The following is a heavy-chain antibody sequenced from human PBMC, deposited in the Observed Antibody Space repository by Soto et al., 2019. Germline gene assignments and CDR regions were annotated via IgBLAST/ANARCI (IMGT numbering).Heavy chain of an antibody. V-gene: IGHV3-33*01. CDR3: ARDPTYCSGGSCYPPYYYGMDV. D-gene: IGHD2-15*01. Sequence: GGSLRLSCAASGFTFSSYGMHWVRQAPGKGLEWVAVIWYDGSNKYYADSVKGRFTISRDNSKNTLYLQMNSLRAEDTAGYYCARDPTYCSGGSCYPPYYYGMDVWGQGTTVTVSS. CDR1: GFTFSSYG. CDR2: IWYDGSNK. J-gene: IGHJ6*02.